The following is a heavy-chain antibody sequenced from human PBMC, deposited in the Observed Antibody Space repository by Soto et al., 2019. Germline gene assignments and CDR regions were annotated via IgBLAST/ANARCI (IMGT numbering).Heavy chain of an antibody. CDR1: GYTFTSYG. J-gene: IGHJ6*02. CDR3: ARGLLDATRYYYYGMDV. Sequence: QVQLVQSGAEVKKPGASVKVSCKASGYTFTSYGISWVRQAPGQELEWMGWISAYNGNTNYAQKLQGRVTMTTDTSTSTAYMELRSLRSDDTAVYYCARGLLDATRYYYYGMDVWGQGTTVTVSS. D-gene: IGHD2-21*02. CDR2: ISAYNGNT. V-gene: IGHV1-18*01.